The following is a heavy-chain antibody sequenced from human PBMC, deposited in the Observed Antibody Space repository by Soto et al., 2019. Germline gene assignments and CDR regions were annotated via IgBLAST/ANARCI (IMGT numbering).Heavy chain of an antibody. Sequence: PSETLSLTCTVSGASLSSYYWSWIRQPPGKGLEWIGYIYYSGSPNYNPSLKSRVTIPVDTSKNQSSLKLSSVTAADTAVYYCARWDSSSSGAFDIWGQGTMVTVSS. CDR3: ARWDSSSSGAFDI. D-gene: IGHD6-6*01. CDR1: GASLSSYY. CDR2: IYYSGSP. J-gene: IGHJ3*02. V-gene: IGHV4-59*08.